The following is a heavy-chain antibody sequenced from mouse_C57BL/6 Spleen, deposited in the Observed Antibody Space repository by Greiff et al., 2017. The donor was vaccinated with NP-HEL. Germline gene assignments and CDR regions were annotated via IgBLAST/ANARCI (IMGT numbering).Heavy chain of an antibody. CDR1: GYTFTDYY. D-gene: IGHD2-4*01. CDR2: INPNNGGT. Sequence: EVHLVESGPELVKPGASVKISCKASGYTFTDYYMNWVKQSHGKSLEWIGDINPNNGGTSYNQKFKGKATLTVDKSSSTAYMELRSLTSEDSAVYYCARRAVYDYEWYFDVWGTGTTVTVSS. CDR3: ARRAVYDYEWYFDV. J-gene: IGHJ1*03. V-gene: IGHV1-26*01.